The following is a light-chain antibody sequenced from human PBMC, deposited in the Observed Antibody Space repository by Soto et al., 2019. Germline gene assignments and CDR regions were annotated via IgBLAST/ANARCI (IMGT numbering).Light chain of an antibody. CDR3: QQANSFPRT. J-gene: IGKJ1*01. V-gene: IGKV1D-12*01. Sequence: DIPMTQSPASVSASVGDRVTITCRASQAISTWLAWYQQKPGKAPKLLIYAASNLQTGVPSRFSGSGSGTDVTLTISSLQPEDFATYYCQQANSFPRTFGQGTKVEIK. CDR2: AAS. CDR1: QAISTW.